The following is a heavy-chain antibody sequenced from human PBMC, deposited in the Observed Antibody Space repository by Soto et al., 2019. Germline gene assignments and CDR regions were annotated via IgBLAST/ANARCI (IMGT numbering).Heavy chain of an antibody. D-gene: IGHD6-19*01. CDR1: GGSVNSDNYY. Sequence: SETLSLTCDVFGGSVNSDNYYWTWIRQPPGKDLEWIGNIYFSGSTYYNPSLNSRVTLSIDTSKNHFSLKLTSVTAADTAMYYCARHRAVAGLDYWGQGTLVTVSS. CDR3: ARHRAVAGLDY. V-gene: IGHV4-39*01. J-gene: IGHJ4*02. CDR2: IYFSGST.